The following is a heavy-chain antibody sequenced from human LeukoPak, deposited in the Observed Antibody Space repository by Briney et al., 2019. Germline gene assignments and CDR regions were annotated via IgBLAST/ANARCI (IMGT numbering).Heavy chain of an antibody. Sequence: GGSLRLSCAASGFIFSSYEMNWVRQAPGKGLEWVSYISGSGGSIYYADSVKGRFTISRDNARNSLYLQMNSLRAEDTAVYYCAREGGGDAFDIWGQGTLVTVSS. CDR1: GFIFSSYE. CDR2: ISGSGGSI. CDR3: AREGGGDAFDI. D-gene: IGHD1-26*01. J-gene: IGHJ3*02. V-gene: IGHV3-48*03.